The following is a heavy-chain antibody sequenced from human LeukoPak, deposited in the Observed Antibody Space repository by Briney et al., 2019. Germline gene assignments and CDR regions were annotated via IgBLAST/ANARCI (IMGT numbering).Heavy chain of an antibody. CDR1: GGSISSSNW. J-gene: IGHJ6*02. CDR2: IYHSGST. Sequence: PSGTLSLTCAVSGGSISSSNWWSWVRQPPGKGLEWIGEIYHSGSTNYNPSLKSRVTISVDKSKNQFSLKLSSVTAADTAVYYCARGSSNDFWSGYYRYYYGMDVWGQGTTVTVSS. D-gene: IGHD3-3*01. CDR3: ARGSSNDFWSGYYRYYYGMDV. V-gene: IGHV4-4*02.